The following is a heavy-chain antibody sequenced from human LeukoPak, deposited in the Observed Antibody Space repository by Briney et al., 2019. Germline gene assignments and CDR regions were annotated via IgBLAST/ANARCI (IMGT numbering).Heavy chain of an antibody. CDR3: AKDQWELITSDAFDI. CDR2: ISGSGGST. D-gene: IGHD1-26*01. J-gene: IGHJ3*02. CDR1: GFTFSSYA. Sequence: GGSLRLSCAASGFTFSSYAMSWVRQAPGKGLEWVSAISGSGGSTYYADSVKGRFTISRDNSKNTLYLEMNSLRAEDTAVYYCAKDQWELITSDAFDIWGQGTMVTVSS. V-gene: IGHV3-23*01.